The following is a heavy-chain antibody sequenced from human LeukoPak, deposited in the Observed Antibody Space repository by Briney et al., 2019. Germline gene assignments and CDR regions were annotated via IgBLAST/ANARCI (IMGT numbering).Heavy chain of an antibody. CDR1: GYTFSDNY. Sequence: GASVKVSCKASGYTFSDNYIHWVRQAPGQGLEWMGWVNPASGGTNYAQKFQGRVTMTRDTSIATAYMELNELTSDDTAVYYCAGQKDPRPIDYWGQGTLVTVSS. V-gene: IGHV1-2*02. CDR2: VNPASGGT. J-gene: IGHJ4*02. CDR3: AGQKDPRPIDY.